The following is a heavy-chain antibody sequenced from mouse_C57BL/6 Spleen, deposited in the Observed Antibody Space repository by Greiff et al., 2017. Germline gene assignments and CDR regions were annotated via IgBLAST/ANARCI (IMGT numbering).Heavy chain of an antibody. V-gene: IGHV1-80*01. CDR1: GYAFSSYW. D-gene: IGHD1-1*01. Sequence: VKLMESGAELVKPGASVKISCKASGYAFSSYWMNWVKQRPGKGLEWIGQIYPGDGDTNYNGKFKGKATLTADKSSSTAYMQLSSLTSEDSAVYFCARNYGSSYGYAMDYWGQGTSVTVSS. CDR3: ARNYGSSYGYAMDY. CDR2: IYPGDGDT. J-gene: IGHJ4*01.